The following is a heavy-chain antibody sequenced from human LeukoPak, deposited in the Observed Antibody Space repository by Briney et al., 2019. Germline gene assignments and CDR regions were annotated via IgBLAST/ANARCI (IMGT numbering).Heavy chain of an antibody. V-gene: IGHV1-46*01. Sequence: ASVKVSCKASGYSFTSHYMHWVRQAPAQGLERMGLINPRGTSTIYAEKFQGRIIMTRDMSTTTGYMELSSLNSDDTAVYYCARDNSIHERGWWFDPWGQGTLVTVSS. CDR2: INPRGTST. CDR1: GYSFTSHY. CDR3: ARDNSIHERGWWFDP. D-gene: IGHD4-23*01. J-gene: IGHJ5*02.